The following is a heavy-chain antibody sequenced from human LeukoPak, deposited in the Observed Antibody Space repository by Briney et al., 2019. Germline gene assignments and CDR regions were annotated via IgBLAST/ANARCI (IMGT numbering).Heavy chain of an antibody. J-gene: IGHJ4*02. Sequence: GGSLRLSCAASGFTFSSYSMNWVRQAPGKGLEWVSSISSSSRYIYYADSVKGRFTISRDNAKNSLYLQMNSLRAEDTAVYYCARDDSGWYDYWGQGTLVTVSS. CDR1: GFTFSSYS. D-gene: IGHD6-19*01. CDR3: ARDDSGWYDY. V-gene: IGHV3-21*01. CDR2: ISSSSRYI.